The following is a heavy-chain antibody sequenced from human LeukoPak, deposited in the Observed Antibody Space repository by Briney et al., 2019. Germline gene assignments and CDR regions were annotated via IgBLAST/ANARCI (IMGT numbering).Heavy chain of an antibody. CDR1: GGSISSYY. V-gene: IGHV4-4*07. Sequence: SETLSLTCTVSGGSISSYYWSWIRQPPGKGLEWIGRIHASGSTNYNPSLKSRVTISVDTSEKQFSLKLSSVTAADTAVYYCAREDRYCGGGSCYSWGQGTLVTVSS. D-gene: IGHD2-15*01. J-gene: IGHJ4*02. CDR3: AREDRYCGGGSCYS. CDR2: IHASGST.